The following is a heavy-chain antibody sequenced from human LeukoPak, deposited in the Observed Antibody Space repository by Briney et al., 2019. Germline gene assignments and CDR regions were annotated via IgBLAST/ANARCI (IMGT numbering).Heavy chain of an antibody. Sequence: PGGSLRLSCAASGFTFSSYSMNWVRQAPGKGLEWVSSISSSSSYIYYADSVKGRFTISRDNAKNSLYLQMNSLRAEDTAVYYCARDRHCSGGSCPLDYWGQGTLVTVSS. V-gene: IGHV3-21*01. CDR1: GFTFSSYS. D-gene: IGHD2-15*01. J-gene: IGHJ4*02. CDR3: ARDRHCSGGSCPLDY. CDR2: ISSSSSYI.